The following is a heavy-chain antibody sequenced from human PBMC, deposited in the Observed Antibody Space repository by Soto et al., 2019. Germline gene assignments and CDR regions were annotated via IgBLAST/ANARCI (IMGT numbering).Heavy chain of an antibody. J-gene: IGHJ4*02. D-gene: IGHD2-21*02. CDR3: ASEALCGADCYFFEY. Sequence: VGSLRLSCAGSGFTFRNSEMFWVRQAPGKGLEWVSKINYSGSNIYYSKSVKGRFTISRDNAKNSLYLQMNSLTDEDTAIYFCASEALCGADCYFFEYWGQGTLVTVSS. CDR2: INYSGSNI. V-gene: IGHV3-48*03. CDR1: GFTFRNSE.